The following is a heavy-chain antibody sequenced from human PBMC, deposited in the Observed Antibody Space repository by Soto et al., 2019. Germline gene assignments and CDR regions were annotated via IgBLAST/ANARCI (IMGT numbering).Heavy chain of an antibody. J-gene: IGHJ4*02. CDR2: TKQDGSEK. Sequence: PGGSLRLSCAASGFTFSSYWMSWVRQAPGKGLEWVANTKQDGSEKYYVESVMGRFTISRDNAKNALYLQMNSLRAEDTAVYYCAKDTSAGHDYWGQGTLVTVSS. CDR3: AKDTSAGHDY. D-gene: IGHD6-19*01. V-gene: IGHV3-7*05. CDR1: GFTFSSYW.